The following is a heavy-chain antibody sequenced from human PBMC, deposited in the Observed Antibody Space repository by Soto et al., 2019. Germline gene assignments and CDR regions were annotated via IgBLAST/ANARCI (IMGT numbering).Heavy chain of an antibody. V-gene: IGHV3-23*01. CDR3: AKAPFYYHFSSGYQTSTYNNWLDP. CDR1: GFTFSSYA. CDR2: ISGSGGST. D-gene: IGHD3-3*01. J-gene: IGHJ5*02. Sequence: GGSLRLSCAASGFTFSSYAMSWVRQAPGKGLEWVSAISGSGGSTYYADSVKGRFTISRDNSKNTLYPQMNSLRAEDTAVYYCAKAPFYYHFSSGYQTSTYNNWLDPCGQESLFTVAS.